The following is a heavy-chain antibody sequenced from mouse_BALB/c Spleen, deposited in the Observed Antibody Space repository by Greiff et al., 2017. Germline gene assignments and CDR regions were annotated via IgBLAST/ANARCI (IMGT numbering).Heavy chain of an antibody. CDR1: GYSITSGYY. V-gene: IGHV3-6*02. J-gene: IGHJ3*01. Sequence: EVQLQQSGPGLVKPSQSLSLTCSVTGYSITSGYYWNWIRQFPGNKLEWMGYISYDGSNNYNPSLKNRISITRDTSKNQFFLKLNSVTTEDTATYYCARGPYYGFAYWGQGTLVTVSA. D-gene: IGHD1-1*01. CDR3: ARGPYYGFAY. CDR2: ISYDGSN.